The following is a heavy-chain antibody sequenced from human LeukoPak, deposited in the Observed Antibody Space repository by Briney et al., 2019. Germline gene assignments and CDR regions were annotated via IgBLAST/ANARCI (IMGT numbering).Heavy chain of an antibody. CDR3: ATEGGIVGATGGWDFDY. D-gene: IGHD1-26*01. CDR1: GYTLTELS. V-gene: IGHV1-24*01. CDR2: FDPEDGET. Sequence: ASVKVSCKVSGYTLTELSMHWVRQAPGKGLEWMGGFDPEDGETIYAQKFQGRVTMTEDTSTDTAYMELSSLRSEGTAVYYCATEGGIVGATGGWDFDYRGQGTLVTVSS. J-gene: IGHJ4*02.